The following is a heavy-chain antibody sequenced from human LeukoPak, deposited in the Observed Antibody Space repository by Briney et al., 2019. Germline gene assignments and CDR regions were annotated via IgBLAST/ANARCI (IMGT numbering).Heavy chain of an antibody. CDR3: ARGGYCSGGSCRDYYYYYYMDV. Sequence: ASVKVSCKASGYTFTGYYMHWVRQAPGQGLEWMGWINPNSGGTNYAQKFQGRVTMTRDTSISTAYMELSRLRSDDTAVYYCARGGYCSGGSCRDYYYYYYMDVWGKGTTVTVSS. CDR2: INPNSGGT. V-gene: IGHV1-2*02. J-gene: IGHJ6*03. D-gene: IGHD2-15*01. CDR1: GYTFTGYY.